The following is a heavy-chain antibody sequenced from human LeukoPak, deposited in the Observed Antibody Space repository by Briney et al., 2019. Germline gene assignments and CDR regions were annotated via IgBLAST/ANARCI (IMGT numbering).Heavy chain of an antibody. Sequence: PSETLSLTCTVSGGSISSSSYYWGWIRQPPGKGLEWIGSIYYSGSTYYNPSLKSRVTISVDTSKNQFSLKLSSVTAADTAVYYCARDSKHYDILTGYYMTGISYFDYWGQGTLVTVSS. D-gene: IGHD3-9*01. J-gene: IGHJ4*02. CDR1: GGSISSSSYY. CDR2: IYYSGST. V-gene: IGHV4-39*07. CDR3: ARDSKHYDILTGYYMTGISYFDY.